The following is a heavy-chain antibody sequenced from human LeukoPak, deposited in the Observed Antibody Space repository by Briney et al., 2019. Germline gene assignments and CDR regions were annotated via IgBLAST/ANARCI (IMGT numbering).Heavy chain of an antibody. J-gene: IGHJ4*02. CDR2: IYYSGST. D-gene: IGHD1-26*01. CDR3: ARGSGSYHVDY. CDR1: GGSISSGGYY. V-gene: IGHV4-31*03. Sequence: SETLSLTCTVSGGSISSGGYYWSWIRQHPGKGLEWIGYIYYSGSTYYNPSLKSRVTISVDTSKNQFSLKLSSVTAADPAVYYCARGSGSYHVDYWGQGTLVTVSS.